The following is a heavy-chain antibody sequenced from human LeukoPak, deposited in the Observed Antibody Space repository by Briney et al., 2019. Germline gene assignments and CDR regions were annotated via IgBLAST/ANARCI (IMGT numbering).Heavy chain of an antibody. CDR3: AKSDSSSSRRAFDT. Sequence: GGSLRLSCAASGFTGSTNFMIWVRQAPGKGLEWVSGIFGGGSTYYADSVKGRFTISRDNSKNTLYLQMLSLRPEDTAVFYCAKSDSSSSRRAFDTWGLGTMVTVSS. D-gene: IGHD6-6*01. CDR1: GFTGSTNF. J-gene: IGHJ3*02. CDR2: IFGGGST. V-gene: IGHV3-66*02.